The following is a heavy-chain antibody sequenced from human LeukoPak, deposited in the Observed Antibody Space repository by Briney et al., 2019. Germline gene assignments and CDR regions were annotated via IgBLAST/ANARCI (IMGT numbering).Heavy chain of an antibody. CDR3: ARDRVAGAFEFDY. Sequence: SETLSLTCAVSGGSISSSNWWSWVRQPPGKGLEWIGYIYYSGSTYYNPSLKSRVTISVDTSKNQFSLKLSSVTAADTAVYYCARDRVAGAFEFDYWGQGTLVTVSS. CDR2: IYYSGST. D-gene: IGHD2-15*01. V-gene: IGHV4-30-4*01. CDR1: GGSISSSNW. J-gene: IGHJ4*02.